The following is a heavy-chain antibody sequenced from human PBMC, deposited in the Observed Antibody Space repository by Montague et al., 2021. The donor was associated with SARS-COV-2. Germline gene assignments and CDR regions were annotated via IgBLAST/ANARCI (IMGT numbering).Heavy chain of an antibody. CDR2: IYTSGST. CDR3: ARGLDYYDFWSGYYPAYWYFDL. D-gene: IGHD3-3*01. J-gene: IGHJ2*01. Sequence: SETLSLTCTVSGGSISSYYWSWIRQPAGKGLEWIGRIYTSGSTNYNPSLKSRATMPVDTSKNQFSLKLSSVTAADTAVYYCARGLDYYDFWSGYYPAYWYFDLWGRGTLVTVSS. CDR1: GGSISSYY. V-gene: IGHV4-4*07.